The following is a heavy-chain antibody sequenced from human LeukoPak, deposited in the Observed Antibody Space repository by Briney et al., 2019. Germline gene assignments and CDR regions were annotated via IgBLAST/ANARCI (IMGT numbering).Heavy chain of an antibody. V-gene: IGHV3-7*01. CDR3: ARDLGGSGSYYVNAFDI. CDR2: IKEDGSEK. CDR1: GFTFSSYW. J-gene: IGHJ3*02. Sequence: GGSLRLSCAASGFTFSSYWMSWVRQAPGKGLEWVANIKEDGSEKYYADSVKGRFTISRDNAKNTLYLQMNSLRAEDTAVYYCARDLGGSGSYYVNAFDIWGQGTMGTVSS. D-gene: IGHD3-10*01.